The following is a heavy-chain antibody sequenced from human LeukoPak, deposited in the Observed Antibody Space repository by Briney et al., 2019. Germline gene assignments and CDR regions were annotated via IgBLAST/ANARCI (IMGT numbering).Heavy chain of an antibody. CDR3: SWELDVSFGRRLEN. D-gene: IGHD1-1*01. Sequence: GGTLRLSCAASGFTFSSYGMHWVRQAPGKGLEWVAFIRYDGSNKYYADSVKGRFTISRDNSKSTLYLQMNSLKNEDTAVYFCSWELDVSFGRRLENWGQGTLVTVAS. V-gene: IGHV3-30*02. CDR1: GFTFSSYG. CDR2: IRYDGSNK. J-gene: IGHJ4*02.